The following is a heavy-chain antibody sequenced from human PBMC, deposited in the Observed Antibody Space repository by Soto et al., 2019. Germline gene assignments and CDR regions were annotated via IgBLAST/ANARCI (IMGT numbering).Heavy chain of an antibody. Sequence: GGSLRLSCAASGFTVSSNYMSWVRQAPGKGLEWVSVIYSGGSTYYADSVKGRFTISRDNSKNTLYLQMNSLRSEDTAVYYCAKVRYSSPMGYYYGMDVWGQGTTVTVSS. CDR2: IYSGGST. CDR3: AKVRYSSPMGYYYGMDV. J-gene: IGHJ6*02. V-gene: IGHV3-53*05. CDR1: GFTVSSNY. D-gene: IGHD6-19*01.